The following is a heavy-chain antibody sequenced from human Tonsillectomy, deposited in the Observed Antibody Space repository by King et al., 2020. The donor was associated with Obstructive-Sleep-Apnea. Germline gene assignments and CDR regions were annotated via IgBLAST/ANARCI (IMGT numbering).Heavy chain of an antibody. CDR2: INPSGGSP. CDR1: GYTFTDYY. Sequence: QLVQSGAEVKKPGASVKVSCKASGYTFTDYYMHWVRQAPGQGLEWMGIINPSGGSPNYAQKFQGKVTMTRDTSANTLYMEVYSLRSEDTAVYYCARGASGSYFGYWGQGTLVTVSS. CDR3: ARGASGSYFGY. J-gene: IGHJ4*02. V-gene: IGHV1-46*01. D-gene: IGHD3-10*01.